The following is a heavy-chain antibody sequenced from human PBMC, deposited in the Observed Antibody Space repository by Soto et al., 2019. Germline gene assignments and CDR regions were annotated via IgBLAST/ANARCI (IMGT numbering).Heavy chain of an antibody. Sequence: ASVKVSCKASGYSFTSLDINWVRQTAGQGLEWMGWMEPSTGRTGYAQKFQGRVTMTRDTSINTAYMELRSLRPDDTAVYYCARKVTYYDFWSGPGGDWFDPWGQGTLVTVSS. CDR2: MEPSTGRT. J-gene: IGHJ5*02. CDR3: ARKVTYYDFWSGPGGDWFDP. D-gene: IGHD3-3*01. V-gene: IGHV1-8*01. CDR1: GYSFTSLD.